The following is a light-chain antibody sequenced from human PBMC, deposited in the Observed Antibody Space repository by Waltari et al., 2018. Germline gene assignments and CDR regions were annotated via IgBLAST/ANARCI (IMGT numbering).Light chain of an antibody. V-gene: IGLV2-14*03. J-gene: IGLJ3*02. CDR1: SSDIGSYNS. CDR3: SSCTSGRVPWV. CDR2: DVS. Sequence: QSALTQPASVSGSPGQSITISCTGSSSDIGSYNSVSWHQQHPGKAPKVMIYDVSNRPSGVSTRFAGSKSGNTGALTISGRQAEDGAEYYCSSCTSGRVPWVFGGGTKLTVL.